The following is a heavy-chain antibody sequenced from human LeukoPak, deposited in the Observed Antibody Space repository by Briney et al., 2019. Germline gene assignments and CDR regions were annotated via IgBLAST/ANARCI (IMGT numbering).Heavy chain of an antibody. CDR2: IYPGDSDT. V-gene: IGHV5-51*01. CDR3: ARVLADGSTYYFDY. J-gene: IGHJ4*02. Sequence: GESLKISCQGSGYSFTTYWIAWVRQMPGKGLEWMGIIYPGDSDTRYSPSFQGQVTISADKSISTAYLHWSSLKAPDNAMYYCARVLADGSTYYFDYWGQGTLVTVSS. CDR1: GYSFTTYW. D-gene: IGHD5-24*01.